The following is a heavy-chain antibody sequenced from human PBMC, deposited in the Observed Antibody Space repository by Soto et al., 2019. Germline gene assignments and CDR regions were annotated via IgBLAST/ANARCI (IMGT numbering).Heavy chain of an antibody. V-gene: IGHV1-69*13. CDR1: GGTFSSYA. CDR3: ARVPPLGGFLEWKYYYGMDV. D-gene: IGHD3-3*01. J-gene: IGHJ6*02. CDR2: IIPIFGTA. Sequence: LVKLSCKASGGTFSSYAISWERQAPGQGSEWMGGIIPIFGTANYAQKFQGRVTITADESTSTAYMELSSLRSEDTAVYYCARVPPLGGFLEWKYYYGMDVWGQGTTVTVSS.